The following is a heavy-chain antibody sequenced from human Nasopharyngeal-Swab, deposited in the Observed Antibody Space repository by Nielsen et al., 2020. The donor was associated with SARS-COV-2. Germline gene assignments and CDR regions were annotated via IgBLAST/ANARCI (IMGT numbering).Heavy chain of an antibody. Sequence: SETLSLTCTVSGDSIAYSTFYWGWIRQPPGKGLEWIGNIYYNGNTYQNPYLKSRLTISVDKSKNQFSLQLSSVTAADTAVYYCVRSSSRYYFDYWAQGTQVTVSS. D-gene: IGHD6-13*01. CDR3: VRSSSRYYFDY. CDR1: GDSIAYSTFY. J-gene: IGHJ4*02. V-gene: IGHV4-39*01. CDR2: IYYNGNT.